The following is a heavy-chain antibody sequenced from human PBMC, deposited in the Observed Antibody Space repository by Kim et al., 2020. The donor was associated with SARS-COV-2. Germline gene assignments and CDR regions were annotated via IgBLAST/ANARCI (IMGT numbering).Heavy chain of an antibody. J-gene: IGHJ2*01. V-gene: IGHV3-23*01. CDR2: ISGSGGST. CDR1: GFTFSSYA. Sequence: GGSLRLSCAASGFTFSSYAMSWVRQAPGKGLEWVSAISGSGGSTYYADSVKGRFTISRDNSKNTLYLQMNSLRAEDTAVYYCAKAGGYSYGRAGYWYFDLWGRGTLVTVSS. CDR3: AKAGGYSYGRAGYWYFDL. D-gene: IGHD5-18*01.